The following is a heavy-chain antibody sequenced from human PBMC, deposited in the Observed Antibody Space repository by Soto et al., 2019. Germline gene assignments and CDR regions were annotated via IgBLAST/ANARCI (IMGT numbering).Heavy chain of an antibody. D-gene: IGHD4-17*01. Sequence: GGSLRLSCATSGFTFSTYTMNWVRLAPGKGLEWVSSISGNSGNIYYADSLKGRFTISRDNAKSSLYLQMNSLRAEDTAVYYCARDLYGDYAVDYWGQGTLVTVSS. CDR3: ARDLYGDYAVDY. J-gene: IGHJ4*02. V-gene: IGHV3-21*01. CDR1: GFTFSTYT. CDR2: ISGNSGNI.